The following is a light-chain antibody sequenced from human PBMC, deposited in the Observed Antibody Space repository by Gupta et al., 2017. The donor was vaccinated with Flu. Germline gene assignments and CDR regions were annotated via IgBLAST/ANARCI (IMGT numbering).Light chain of an antibody. CDR3: QAGDSSTRV. Sequence: SPKKTTRITCSVDKGGYKYACEYQQKPAQHRVLVIYKGSNRATVAPGRFSCSTSVTTATLTIRGTQARDEDDYYWQAGDSSTRVFGGGTKLTVL. J-gene: IGLJ3*02. CDR2: KGS. CDR1: KGGYKY. V-gene: IGLV3-1*01.